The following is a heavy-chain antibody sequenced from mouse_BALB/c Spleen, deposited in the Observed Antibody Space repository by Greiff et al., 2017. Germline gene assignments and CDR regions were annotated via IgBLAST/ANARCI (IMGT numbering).Heavy chain of an antibody. J-gene: IGHJ4*01. CDR2: IYPGNSDT. CDR3: TRSRYYYGSSYGYAMDY. D-gene: IGHD1-1*01. CDR1: GYTFTSYW. Sequence: VQLKESGTVLARPGASVKMSCKASGYTFTSYWMHWVKQRPGQGLEWIGAIYPGNSDTSYNQKFKGKAKLTAVTSTSTAYMELSSLTNEDSAVYYCTRSRYYYGSSYGYAMDYWGQGTSVTVSS. V-gene: IGHV1-5*01.